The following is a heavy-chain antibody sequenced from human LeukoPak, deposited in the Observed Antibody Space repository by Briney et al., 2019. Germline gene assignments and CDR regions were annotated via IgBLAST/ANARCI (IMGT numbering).Heavy chain of an antibody. D-gene: IGHD2-21*02. V-gene: IGHV1-69*04. J-gene: IGHJ5*02. CDR1: GGTFSSYA. Sequence: SVKVSCKASGGTFSSYAISWVRQALGQGLEWMGRIIPILGIANYAQKFQGRVTITADKSTSTAYMELSSLRSEDTAVYYRARETYCGGDCYSELWFDPWGQGTLVTVSS. CDR3: ARETYCGGDCYSELWFDP. CDR2: IIPILGIA.